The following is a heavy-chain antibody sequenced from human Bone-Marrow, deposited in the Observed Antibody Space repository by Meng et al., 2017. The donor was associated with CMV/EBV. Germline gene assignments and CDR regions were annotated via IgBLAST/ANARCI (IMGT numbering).Heavy chain of an antibody. CDR1: GYTFTAYF. D-gene: IGHD1-26*01. CDR2: INLKSGDT. J-gene: IGHJ4*02. V-gene: IGHV1-2*02. Sequence: ASVKVSCKSFGYTFTAYFVHWVRQAPGQGLEWMGWINLKSGDTNYAQKFRGRVTMTRDTSIDTAYMDLSSLRSDDTAVYYCARDGGSPNDYCGQGTLVTVSS. CDR3: ARDGGSPNDY.